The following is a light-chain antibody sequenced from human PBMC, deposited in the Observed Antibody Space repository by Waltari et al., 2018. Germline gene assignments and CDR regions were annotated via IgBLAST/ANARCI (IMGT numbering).Light chain of an antibody. CDR1: SSHIAPHDL. V-gene: IGLV2-23*01. CDR3: CSFAGRSWL. CDR2: ETT. J-gene: IGLJ3*02. Sequence: QSALTQPSSVSAPLGKSLTISCTATSSHIAPHDLISWYQQHPGKAPKLIIHETTKRPSGVPNRVSGSKSGNTASLTISGLQAEDEADYYCCSFAGRSWLFGGGTKLTVL.